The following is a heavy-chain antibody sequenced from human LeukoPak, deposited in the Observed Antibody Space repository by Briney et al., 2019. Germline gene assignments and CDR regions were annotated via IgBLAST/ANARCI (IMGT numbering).Heavy chain of an antibody. CDR3: ARGIAVAGTLPYNWFDP. CDR1: GGSFSGYY. CDR2: INHSGST. D-gene: IGHD6-19*01. J-gene: IGHJ5*02. V-gene: IGHV4-34*01. Sequence: PSETLSLTCAVYGGSFSGYYWSWIRQPPGKGLEWIGEINHSGSTNYNPSLKSRVTISVDTSKNQFSLKLSSVTAADTAVYYCARGIAVAGTLPYNWFDPWGQGALVTVSS.